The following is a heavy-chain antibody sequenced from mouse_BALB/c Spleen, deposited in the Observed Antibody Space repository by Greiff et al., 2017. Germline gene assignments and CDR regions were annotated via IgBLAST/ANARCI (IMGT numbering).Heavy chain of an antibody. CDR1: GFTFSSFG. CDR3: ARYEGAWFAY. Sequence: EVQGVESGGGLVQPGGSRKLSCAASGFTFSSFGMHWVRQAPEKGLEWVAYISSGSSTIYYADTVKGRFTISRDNPKNTLFLQMTSLRSEDTAMYYCARYEGAWFAYWCRGTLVTVSA. V-gene: IGHV5-17*02. CDR2: ISSGSSTI. J-gene: IGHJ3*01. D-gene: IGHD2-3*01.